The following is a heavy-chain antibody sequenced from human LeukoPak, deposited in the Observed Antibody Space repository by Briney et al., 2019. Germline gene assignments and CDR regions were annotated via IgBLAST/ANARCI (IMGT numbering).Heavy chain of an antibody. CDR3: ARGPAGLWRFDY. Sequence: SVKVSCKASGGTFSSYAISWVRQAPGQGLKWMGGIIPIFGTANYAQKFQGRVTITADKSTSTAYMELSSLRSEDTAVYYCARGPAGLWRFDYWGQGTLVTVSS. D-gene: IGHD3-3*01. CDR1: GGTFSSYA. V-gene: IGHV1-69*06. CDR2: IIPIFGTA. J-gene: IGHJ4*02.